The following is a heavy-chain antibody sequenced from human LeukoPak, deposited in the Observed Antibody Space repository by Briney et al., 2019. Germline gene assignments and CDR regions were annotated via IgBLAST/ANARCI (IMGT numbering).Heavy chain of an antibody. CDR3: ARDLSGRLDY. D-gene: IGHD3-10*01. V-gene: IGHV1-69*13. J-gene: IGHJ4*02. CDR1: GGTFGSCA. Sequence: SVKVSCKASGGTFGSCAISWVRQAPGQGLEWMGGIIPIFGTANYAQKYQGRVTITADESTSTAYMELSSLRSEDTAVYYCARDLSGRLDYWGQGTLVTVSS. CDR2: IIPIFGTA.